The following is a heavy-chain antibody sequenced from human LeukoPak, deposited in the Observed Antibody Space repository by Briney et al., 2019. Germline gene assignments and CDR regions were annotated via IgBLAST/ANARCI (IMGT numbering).Heavy chain of an antibody. CDR3: AELGITMIGGV. D-gene: IGHD3-10*02. CDR1: GFTFSNFG. J-gene: IGHJ6*04. Sequence: GGSLRLSCAASGFTFSNFGMHWVRQAPGKGLEWVASIRYDGNHKYYADSVKGRFTISRDNAKNSLYLQMNSLRAEDTAVYYCAELGITMIGGVWGKGTTVTISS. CDR2: IRYDGNHK. V-gene: IGHV3-30*02.